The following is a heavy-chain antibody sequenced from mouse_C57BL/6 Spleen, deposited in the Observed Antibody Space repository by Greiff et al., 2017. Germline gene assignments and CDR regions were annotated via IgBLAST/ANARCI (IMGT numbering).Heavy chain of an antibody. CDR2: IYPGDGDT. CDR3: ARGHYGSGRFDY. Sequence: VQLQQSGAELVKPGASVKISCKASGYAFSSYWMNWVKQRPGKGLEWIGQIYPGDGDTNYNGKFKGKATLTADKSSSTAYMQLSSLTSEDSAVYFCARGHYGSGRFDYWGQGTTLTVSS. J-gene: IGHJ2*01. CDR1: GYAFSSYW. V-gene: IGHV1-80*01. D-gene: IGHD1-1*01.